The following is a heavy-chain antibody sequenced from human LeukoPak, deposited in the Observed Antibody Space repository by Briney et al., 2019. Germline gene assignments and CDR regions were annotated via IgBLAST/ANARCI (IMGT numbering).Heavy chain of an antibody. D-gene: IGHD6-19*01. CDR3: ARVSVAVAGTRSYYFDY. V-gene: IGHV4-59*01. J-gene: IGHJ4*02. CDR2: IYYSGST. Sequence: SETLSLTSTVSGGSIGSYYWSWIRQPPGKGLEWIGYIYYSGSTNYNPSLKSRVTISVDTSKNQFSLKLSSVTAADTAVYYCARVSVAVAGTRSYYFDYWGQGTLVTVSS. CDR1: GGSIGSYY.